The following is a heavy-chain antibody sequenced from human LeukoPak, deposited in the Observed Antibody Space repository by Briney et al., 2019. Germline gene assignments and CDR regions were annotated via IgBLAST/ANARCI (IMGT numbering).Heavy chain of an antibody. CDR2: ISGSGGST. Sequence: GGSLRLYCAASGLTFSSYAMSWVRQAPGKGLEWVSAISGSGGSTYYADSVKGRFTISRDNSKNTLYLQMNSLRAEDTAVYYCAKDTGYYDSSGYYHHYWGQGTLVTVSS. D-gene: IGHD3-22*01. J-gene: IGHJ4*02. CDR1: GLTFSSYA. V-gene: IGHV3-23*01. CDR3: AKDTGYYDSSGYYHHY.